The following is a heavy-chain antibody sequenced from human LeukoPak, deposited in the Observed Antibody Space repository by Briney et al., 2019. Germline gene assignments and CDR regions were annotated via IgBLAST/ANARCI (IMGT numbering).Heavy chain of an antibody. V-gene: IGHV1-24*01. CDR2: FDPEDGET. D-gene: IGHD3-22*01. CDR3: ATGVPPITMIGPYDY. CDR1: GYTLTELS. J-gene: IGHJ4*02. Sequence: ASVKVSCKASGYTLTELSMHWVRQAPGKGLEWMGGFDPEDGETIYAQKFQGRVTMTEDTSTDTAYMELSSLRSEDTAVYYCATGVPPITMIGPYDYWGQGTLVTVSS.